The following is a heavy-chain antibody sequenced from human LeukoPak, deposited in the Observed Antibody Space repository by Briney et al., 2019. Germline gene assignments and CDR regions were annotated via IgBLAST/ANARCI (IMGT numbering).Heavy chain of an antibody. CDR1: GGSISSGDYY. CDR3: AREGSTVVNRALDY. J-gene: IGHJ4*02. CDR2: IYYSGST. V-gene: IGHV4-30-4*08. D-gene: IGHD4-23*01. Sequence: PSETLSLTCTVSGGSISSGDYYWSWIRQPPGKGLEWIGYIYYSGSTYYNPSLKSRVTISVDTSKNQFSLKLSSVTAADTAVYYCAREGSTVVNRALDYWGQGTLVTVSS.